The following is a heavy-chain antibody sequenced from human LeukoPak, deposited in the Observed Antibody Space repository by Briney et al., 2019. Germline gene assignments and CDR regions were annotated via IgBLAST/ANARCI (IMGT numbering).Heavy chain of an antibody. CDR3: GLIRI. CDR2: TYHSGRT. CDR1: GYSISSGYY. V-gene: IGHV4-38-2*02. J-gene: IGHJ3*02. Sequence: SETLSLTCTVSGYSISSGYYWGWIRQPPGKGLEWIGSTYHSGRTFYNPSLKSRVTISLDTSKNQFSLKVISMTAADTAAYYYGLIRICGRGTMVTVSS. D-gene: IGHD2/OR15-2a*01.